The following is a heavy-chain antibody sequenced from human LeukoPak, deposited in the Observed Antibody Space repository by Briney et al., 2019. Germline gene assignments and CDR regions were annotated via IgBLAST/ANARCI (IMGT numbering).Heavy chain of an antibody. D-gene: IGHD6-13*01. J-gene: IGHJ3*02. Sequence: ASVKVSCKVSGHTLIELCMHWVRQAPGKGLEWMGGFDPEDGETIYAQKFQGRVTMTEDTSTDTAYMELSSLRSEDTAVYYCATVSRVDALDIWGQGTMVTVSS. CDR2: FDPEDGET. CDR1: GHTLIELC. CDR3: ATVSRVDALDI. V-gene: IGHV1-24*01.